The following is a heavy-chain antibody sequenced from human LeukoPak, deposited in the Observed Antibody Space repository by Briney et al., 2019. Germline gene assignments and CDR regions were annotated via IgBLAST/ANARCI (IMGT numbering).Heavy chain of an antibody. Sequence: PGGSLRLSCAASGFTFSDYYMSWIRQAPGKGLEWVSYISSSGSTIDYADSVKGRFAISRDNAKHSLYLQMNSLRAEAPAVYYWGRNRPTYNCFDPWGQEPWSPSPQ. CDR3: GRNRPTYNCFDP. D-gene: IGHD1-14*01. CDR2: ISSSGSTI. CDR1: GFTFSDYY. J-gene: IGHJ5*02. V-gene: IGHV3-11*01.